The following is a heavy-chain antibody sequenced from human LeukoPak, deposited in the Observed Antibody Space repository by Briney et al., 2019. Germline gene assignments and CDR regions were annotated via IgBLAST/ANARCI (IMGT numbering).Heavy chain of an antibody. CDR3: ARDTYYYGSGSYPFPFDY. V-gene: IGHV6-1*01. CDR2: TYYRSKWYN. CDR1: GDSVSSNSAA. J-gene: IGHJ4*02. Sequence: SQTLSLTCAISGDSVSSNSAAWNWIRQSPSRGLEWLGRTYYRSKWYNDYAVSVKSRITINPDTSKNQFSLQLNSVTPEDTAVYYCARDTYYYGSGSYPFPFDYWGQGILVTVSS. D-gene: IGHD3-10*01.